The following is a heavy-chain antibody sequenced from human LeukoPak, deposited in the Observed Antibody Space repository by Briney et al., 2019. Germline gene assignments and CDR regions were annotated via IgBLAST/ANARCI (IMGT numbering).Heavy chain of an antibody. CDR3: ARDRGYSYGPFDY. J-gene: IGHJ4*02. CDR2: ISSISTYI. D-gene: IGHD5-18*01. CDR1: GFTFSYYN. Sequence: GGSLGLSCAASGFTFSYYNMNWVRQAPGKGLEWVSSISSISTYIYYADSVKSRFTISRDNAKNSLFLQMDSLRAEDTAVYYCARDRGYSYGPFDYWGQGTLVTVSS. V-gene: IGHV3-21*01.